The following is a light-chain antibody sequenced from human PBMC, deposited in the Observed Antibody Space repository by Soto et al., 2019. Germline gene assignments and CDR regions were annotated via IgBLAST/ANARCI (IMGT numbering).Light chain of an antibody. CDR3: HQYDSSPAT. CDR2: GAS. Sequence: EIGLTQYPGTLSLSPGERATLSCRASQSVSSSYLAWYQQKPGQGPRLLIYGASSRATGIPDRFSGSGSGTDFTLTISRLEPEDFAVYYCHQYDSSPATFGQGTKVDVK. J-gene: IGKJ1*01. V-gene: IGKV3-20*01. CDR1: QSVSSSY.